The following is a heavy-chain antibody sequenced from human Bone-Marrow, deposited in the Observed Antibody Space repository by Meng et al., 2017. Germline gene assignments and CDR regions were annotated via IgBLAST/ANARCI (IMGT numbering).Heavy chain of an antibody. D-gene: IGHD5-24*01. Sequence: ASVKVSCKASGYTFTSYGISWVRQAPGQGLEWMGWISAYNGNTNYAQKLQGRVTMTTDTSTSTAYMELRSLRSDDTAVYYCARDHSTDEMATLYFYYYYGMDVWGQGTTVAVSS. CDR1: GYTFTSYG. CDR2: ISAYNGNT. J-gene: IGHJ6*02. CDR3: ARDHSTDEMATLYFYYYYGMDV. V-gene: IGHV1-18*01.